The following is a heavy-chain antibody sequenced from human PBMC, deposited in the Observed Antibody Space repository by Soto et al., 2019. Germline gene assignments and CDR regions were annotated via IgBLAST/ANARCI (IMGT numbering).Heavy chain of an antibody. J-gene: IGHJ3*02. CDR3: ATLTVTTRDDAFDI. V-gene: IGHV1-8*01. CDR1: GYTFTSYD. CDR2: MNPNSGNT. D-gene: IGHD4-17*01. Sequence: QVQLVQSGAEVKKPGASVKVSCKASGYTFTSYDINWVRQATGQGLEWMGWMNPNSGNTGYAQKFQGRVTMTRNTSISTSYMALSSLRSEDTAVYYCATLTVTTRDDAFDIWGQGTMVTVSS.